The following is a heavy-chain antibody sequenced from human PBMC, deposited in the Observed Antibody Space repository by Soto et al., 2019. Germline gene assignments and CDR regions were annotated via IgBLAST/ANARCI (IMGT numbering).Heavy chain of an antibody. D-gene: IGHD1-7*01. CDR2: IYRTGST. CDR3: ASRDPGTSVDY. Sequence: SETLSLTCAVSGGSFTRNNGWTWVRQPPGQGLERIGEIYRTGSTNYNPSLKSRVTISLDKSENQFSLKVTSLTAADTAVYYCASRDPGTSVDYWGQGTLVTVSS. J-gene: IGHJ4*02. V-gene: IGHV4-4*02. CDR1: GGSFTRNNG.